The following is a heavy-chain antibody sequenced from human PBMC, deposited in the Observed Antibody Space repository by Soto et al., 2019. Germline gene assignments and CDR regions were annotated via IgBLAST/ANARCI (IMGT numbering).Heavy chain of an antibody. Sequence: GGSLRLSCAASGFTFSLYSMIWVRQAPGKGLEWVASITSSSSYIYYEDSLKGRFTISRDNAKNSLFLQLDSLRAEDTAVYFCVRARSTDSRPDYWGQGTMVTVSS. D-gene: IGHD3-22*01. CDR3: VRARSTDSRPDY. CDR1: GFTFSLYS. CDR2: ITSSSSYI. J-gene: IGHJ4*02. V-gene: IGHV3-21*01.